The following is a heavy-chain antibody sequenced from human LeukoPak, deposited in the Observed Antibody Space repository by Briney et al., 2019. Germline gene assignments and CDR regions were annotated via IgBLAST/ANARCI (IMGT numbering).Heavy chain of an antibody. CDR2: ISYDGSNK. Sequence: GRSLRLSCAASGFTFSSYGVHWVRQAPGKGLEWVAVISYDGSNKYYADSVKGRFTISRDNSKNTLYLQMNSLRAEDTAVYYCAKGSSPYGSGSYHPYYYYYGMDVWGQGTTVTVSS. CDR3: AKGSSPYGSGSYHPYYYYYGMDV. D-gene: IGHD3-10*01. V-gene: IGHV3-30*18. J-gene: IGHJ6*02. CDR1: GFTFSSYG.